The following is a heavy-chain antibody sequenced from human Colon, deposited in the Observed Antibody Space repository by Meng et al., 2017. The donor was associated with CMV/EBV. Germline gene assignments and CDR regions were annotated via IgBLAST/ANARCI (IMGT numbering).Heavy chain of an antibody. CDR2: INTDGSTT. CDR3: ASRDY. CDR1: GFTFRSKW. J-gene: IGHJ4*02. V-gene: IGHV3-74*01. Sequence: VQLVESGGGLVQPGGSLSFSCAASGFTFRSKWMHWVRQGPGKGLVWVSRINTDGSTTYYADSVKGRFTISRDNAKNTLYLQMNSLRAEDTAVYYCASRDYWGQGTLVTVSS.